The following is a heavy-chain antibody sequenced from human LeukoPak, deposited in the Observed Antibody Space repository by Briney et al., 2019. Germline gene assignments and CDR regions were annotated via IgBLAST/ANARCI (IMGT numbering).Heavy chain of an antibody. D-gene: IGHD6-19*01. CDR3: ARDLSSGWDDY. Sequence: GGSLRLSCAASGFTLSSYAMSWVRQAPGKGLEWVSSISSSSSYIYYADSVKGRSTISRDNAKNSLYLQMNSLRAEDTAVYYCARDLSSGWDDYWGQGTLVTVSS. CDR1: GFTLSSYA. J-gene: IGHJ4*02. CDR2: ISSSSSYI. V-gene: IGHV3-21*01.